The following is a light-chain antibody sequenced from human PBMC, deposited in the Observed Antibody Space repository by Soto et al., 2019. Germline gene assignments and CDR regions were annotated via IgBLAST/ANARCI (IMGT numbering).Light chain of an antibody. J-gene: IGKJ5*01. CDR2: DAS. CDR1: QNVDMF. Sequence: ELVLTQSPVTLFLSPGERATLSCRASQNVDMFLAWYQQKPGQPPRLLIYDASNRATGTPARFSGSGSGTEFTLTISSLQSEDFAVYYCQQYSSWPPFTFGQGTDWRL. V-gene: IGKV3-11*01. CDR3: QQYSSWPPFT.